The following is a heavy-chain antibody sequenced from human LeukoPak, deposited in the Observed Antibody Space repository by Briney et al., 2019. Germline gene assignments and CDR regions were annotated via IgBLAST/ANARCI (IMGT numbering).Heavy chain of an antibody. V-gene: IGHV4-34*01. CDR1: GGSFSGYY. D-gene: IGHD2-15*01. Sequence: PSETLSLTCAVYGGSFSGYYWSWIRQPPGKGLEWIGEINHSGSINYNPSLKSRVTISVDTSKNQFSLKLSSVTAADTAVYYCARDRILNAFDIWGQGTMVTVSS. J-gene: IGHJ3*02. CDR3: ARDRILNAFDI. CDR2: INHSGSI.